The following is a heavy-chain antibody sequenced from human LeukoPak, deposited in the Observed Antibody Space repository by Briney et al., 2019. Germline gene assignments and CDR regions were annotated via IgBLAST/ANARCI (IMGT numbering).Heavy chain of an antibody. V-gene: IGHV4-39*07. D-gene: IGHD2-2*01. CDR2: IYYSGST. Sequence: SETLSLTCTVSGGSIGSSSYYWGWIRQPPGKGLNWIGSIYYSGSTYYNPSLKSRVTISVDTSRDQFSLKLSSVTAADTAVYYCARYLVGPLVGSYYSHYMDVWGKGTTVTISS. J-gene: IGHJ6*03. CDR3: ARYLVGPLVGSYYSHYMDV. CDR1: GGSIGSSSYY.